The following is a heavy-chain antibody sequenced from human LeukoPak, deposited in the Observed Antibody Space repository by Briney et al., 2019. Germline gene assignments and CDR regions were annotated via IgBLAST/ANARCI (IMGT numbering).Heavy chain of an antibody. D-gene: IGHD3-22*01. Sequence: GGSLRLSCAASGFTFSIYEINWVRQAPGKGLEWISYISGSGDTAYYADSVKGRFTMSRDNARNSLFLQMNSLGAEDTAVYYCTRVGQSYSSSGQALDNWGQGTLVTVSS. CDR3: TRVGQSYSSSGQALDN. J-gene: IGHJ4*02. V-gene: IGHV3-48*03. CDR1: GFTFSIYE. CDR2: ISGSGDTA.